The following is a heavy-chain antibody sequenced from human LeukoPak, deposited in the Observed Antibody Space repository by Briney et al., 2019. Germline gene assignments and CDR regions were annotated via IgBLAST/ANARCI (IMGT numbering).Heavy chain of an antibody. CDR2: ISGSGGSTYYADSVKST. V-gene: IGHV3-23*01. Sequence: GGSLRLSCAASGFTFSSYAMSWVRQAPGKGLEWVSAISGSGGSTYYADSVKSTYYADSVKGRFTISRDNSKNTLNLQMNSLGAEDTAVYYCAKEGYDYVWGSYRKYQFDYWGQGTLVTVSS. CDR3: AKEGYDYVWGSYRKYQFDY. CDR1: GFTFSSYA. D-gene: IGHD3-16*02. J-gene: IGHJ4*02.